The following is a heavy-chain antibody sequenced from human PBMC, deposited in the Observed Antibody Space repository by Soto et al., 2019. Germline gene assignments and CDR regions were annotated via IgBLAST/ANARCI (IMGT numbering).Heavy chain of an antibody. CDR1: GGSISSGDYY. D-gene: IGHD2-21*01. Sequence: QVQLQESGPGLVKPSQTLSLTCTVSGGSISSGDYYWSWIRQPPGKGLEWIGYIYYSGSAYYNPSLNSRVTISVDTSKNQFSLKLSSVTAADTAVYYCPRVGHINWFDPWGQGTLVTVSS. J-gene: IGHJ5*02. V-gene: IGHV4-30-4*01. CDR3: PRVGHINWFDP. CDR2: IYYSGSA.